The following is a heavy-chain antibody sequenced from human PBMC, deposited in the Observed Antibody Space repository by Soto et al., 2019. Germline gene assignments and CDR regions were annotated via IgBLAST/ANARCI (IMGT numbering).Heavy chain of an antibody. Sequence: QVQLVQSGAEVKKPGSSVKVSCKASGGTFSSYAISWVRQAPGQGLEWMGGIIPIFGTANYAQKFQGRVTITXXDXTXTAYMELSSLRSEDTAVYYCAREHTAMGHYYYGMDVWGQGTTVTVSS. CDR3: AREHTAMGHYYYGMDV. CDR1: GGTFSSYA. J-gene: IGHJ6*02. D-gene: IGHD5-18*01. CDR2: IIPIFGTA. V-gene: IGHV1-69*05.